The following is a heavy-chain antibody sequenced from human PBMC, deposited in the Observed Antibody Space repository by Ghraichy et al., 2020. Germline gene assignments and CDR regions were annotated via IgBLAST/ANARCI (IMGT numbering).Heavy chain of an antibody. J-gene: IGHJ6*02. D-gene: IGHD4-23*01. Sequence: SETLSLTCAVYGGSFSGYYWSWIRQPPRKGLEWIGEINHSGSTNYNPSLKSRVTISVDTSKNQFSLKLSSVTAADTAVYYCARPRGKLIDYGRDVWGQGPTGTVSS. CDR2: INHSGST. V-gene: IGHV4-34*01. CDR3: ARPRGKLIDYGRDV. CDR1: GGSFSGYY.